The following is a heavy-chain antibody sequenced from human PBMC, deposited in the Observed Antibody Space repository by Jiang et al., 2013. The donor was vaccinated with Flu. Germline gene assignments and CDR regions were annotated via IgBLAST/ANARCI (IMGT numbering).Heavy chain of an antibody. CDR1: GYTFTSYG. V-gene: IGHV1-18*01. Sequence: KVSCKASGYTFTSYGISWVRQAPGQGLEWMGWISAYNGNTNYAQKLQGRVTMTTDTSTSTAYMELRSLRSDDTAVYYCARWSVRYFDWLSVDDAFDIWGQGTMVTVSS. CDR3: ARWSVRYFDWLSVDDAFDI. CDR2: ISAYNGNT. D-gene: IGHD3-9*01. J-gene: IGHJ3*02.